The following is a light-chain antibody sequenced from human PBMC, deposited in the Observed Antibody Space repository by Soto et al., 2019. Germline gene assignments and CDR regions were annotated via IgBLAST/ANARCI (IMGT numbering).Light chain of an antibody. CDR2: GAS. Sequence: EIVMTQSPANLSVSPGERATLSCRASQSVSSNLAWYQQKPGQGPRLLIYGASTRATSIPARFSGSGSGTAFTLTINSLQSEDFAVYYCQRYNKCPPCPFGQGNKLEIK. CDR1: QSVSSN. V-gene: IGKV3-15*01. J-gene: IGKJ2*02. CDR3: QRYNKCPPCP.